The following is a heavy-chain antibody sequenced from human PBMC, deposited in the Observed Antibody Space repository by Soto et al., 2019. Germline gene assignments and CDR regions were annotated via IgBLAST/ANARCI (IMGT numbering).Heavy chain of an antibody. CDR1: GGTFSSYA. D-gene: IGHD6-13*01. Sequence: QVQLVQSGAEVKKPGSSVKVSCKASGGTFSSYAIRWVRQAPGQGLEWMGGIIPIFGTANYAQKFQGRVTITADESTSTAYMELSSLRSEDTAVYYCARERGDSSSPYYYYGIDVWGQGTTVTVSS. CDR2: IIPIFGTA. J-gene: IGHJ6*02. V-gene: IGHV1-69*12. CDR3: ARERGDSSSPYYYYGIDV.